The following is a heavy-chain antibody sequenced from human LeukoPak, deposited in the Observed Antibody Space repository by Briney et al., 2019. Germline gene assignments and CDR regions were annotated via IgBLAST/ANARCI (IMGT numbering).Heavy chain of an antibody. J-gene: IGHJ4*02. Sequence: SETLSLTCAVYGGSFSGYYWSWIRQPPGKGLEWIGEINHSGSTNYNPSLKSRVTISVDTSKNQFSLKLSSVTAADTAVYYCARATYSSSLGYWGQGTLVAVSS. CDR2: INHSGST. CDR3: ARATYSSSLGY. D-gene: IGHD6-13*01. V-gene: IGHV4-34*01. CDR1: GGSFSGYY.